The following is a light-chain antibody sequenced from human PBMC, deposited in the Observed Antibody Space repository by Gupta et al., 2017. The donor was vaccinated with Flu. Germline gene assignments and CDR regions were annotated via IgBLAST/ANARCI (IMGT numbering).Light chain of an antibody. V-gene: IGKV1-16*01. CDR3: LQYKIHPPV. J-gene: IGKJ1*01. CDR2: GES. CDR1: QGITNL. Sequence: PPSLSASVGDRVTMTCRASQGITNLVAWFKEKPGKAPKSLIYGESTLKSGVPSRLSGSGSGTEFTLTISSLQPEEFATYDCLQYKIHPPVFGQGTQVEIK.